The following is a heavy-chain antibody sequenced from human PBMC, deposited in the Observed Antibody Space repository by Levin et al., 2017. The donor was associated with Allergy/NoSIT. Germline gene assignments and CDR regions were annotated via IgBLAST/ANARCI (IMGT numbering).Heavy chain of an antibody. V-gene: IGHV3-23*01. D-gene: IGHD5-12*01. CDR2: ISGSGAGT. CDR1: GFTFSSSA. Sequence: GGSLRLSCAASGFTFSSSALTWVRQAPGKGLEWVSGISGSGAGTYYADSVKGRFTISRDNSKNTLDLQMNSLRAEDTAVYYCAKAGSGYDLRRAHAFDIWGQGTMVTVSS. J-gene: IGHJ3*02. CDR3: AKAGSGYDLRRAHAFDI.